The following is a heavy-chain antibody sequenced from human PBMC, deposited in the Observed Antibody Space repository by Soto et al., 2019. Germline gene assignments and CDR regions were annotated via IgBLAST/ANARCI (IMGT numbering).Heavy chain of an antibody. Sequence: GGSLRLSCAASGFTFSSYWMSWVRQAPGKGLEWVANIKQDGSEKYYVDSVKGRFTISRDNAKNSLYLQMNSLRAEDTAVYYCARGLLARYCSSTSCYEGAFDIWGQGTMVTVSS. D-gene: IGHD2-2*01. CDR2: IKQDGSEK. J-gene: IGHJ3*02. CDR1: GFTFSSYW. V-gene: IGHV3-7*01. CDR3: ARGLLARYCSSTSCYEGAFDI.